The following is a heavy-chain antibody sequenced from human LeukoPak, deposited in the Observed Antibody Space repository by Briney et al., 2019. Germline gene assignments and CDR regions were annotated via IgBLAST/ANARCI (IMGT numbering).Heavy chain of an antibody. V-gene: IGHV4-30-4*01. CDR3: ARDRYSSSSGIWAPYYYYGMDV. Sequence: SETLSLTCIVSGGSISSGDYYWSWIRQPPGRGLEWIGYIYYSGSTYYNPSLKSRVTISVDTPKNQFSLKLSSVTAADTAVYYCARDRYSSSSGIWAPYYYYGMDVWGQGTTVTASS. CDR1: GGSISSGDYY. J-gene: IGHJ6*02. D-gene: IGHD6-6*01. CDR2: IYYSGST.